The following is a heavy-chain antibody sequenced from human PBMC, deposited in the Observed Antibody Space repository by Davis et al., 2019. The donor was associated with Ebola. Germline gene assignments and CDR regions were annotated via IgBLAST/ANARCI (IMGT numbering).Heavy chain of an antibody. J-gene: IGHJ5*02. CDR2: INHSGST. D-gene: IGHD2-2*03. CDR1: GGSFRGYY. CDR3: ARVRGAGILGYRRFDP. Sequence: SQTLSLTCAVYGGSFRGYYWSWIRQPPGKGLEWIGEINHSGSTNYNPSLKSRVTISVDTSKNQFSLKLSSVTAADTAVYYCARVRGAGILGYRRFDPWGQGTLVTVSS. V-gene: IGHV4-34*01.